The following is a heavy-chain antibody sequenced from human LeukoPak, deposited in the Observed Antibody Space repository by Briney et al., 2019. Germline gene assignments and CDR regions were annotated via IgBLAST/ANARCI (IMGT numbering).Heavy chain of an antibody. J-gene: IGHJ4*02. CDR3: AREGGYSYAIDY. CDR1: GYTFTGYY. D-gene: IGHD5-18*01. Sequence: ASVKVSCKASGYTFTGYYMHWVRQAPGQGLEWMGWINPNSGGTNYAQKFQGRVTITRNTSISTAYMELSSLRSEDTAVYYCAREGGYSYAIDYWGQGTLVTVSS. CDR2: INPNSGGT. V-gene: IGHV1-2*02.